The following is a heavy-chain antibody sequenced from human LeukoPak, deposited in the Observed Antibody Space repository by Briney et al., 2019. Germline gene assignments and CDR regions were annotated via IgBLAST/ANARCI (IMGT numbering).Heavy chain of an antibody. D-gene: IGHD3-9*01. Sequence: PGGSLRLSCAASGFTFSRYAMSWVRQAPGKGLEWVSAISGSGGSTYYADSVKGRFTISRDNSKNTLYLQMNSLRAEDTAVYYCAKGLHDILTGYYKVPVFDYWGQGTLVTVSS. CDR3: AKGLHDILTGYYKVPVFDY. V-gene: IGHV3-23*01. CDR1: GFTFSRYA. CDR2: ISGSGGST. J-gene: IGHJ4*02.